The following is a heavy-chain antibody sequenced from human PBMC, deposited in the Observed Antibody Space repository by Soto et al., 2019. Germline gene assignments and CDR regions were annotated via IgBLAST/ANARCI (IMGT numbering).Heavy chain of an antibody. CDR2: VYFSGST. J-gene: IGHJ5*02. V-gene: IGHV4-61*08. Sequence: NPSETLSLTCSVSGDSVSSGDYYWSWIRQPPGKGLEWIGHVYFSGSTNYIPSLKSRLTMSVDTAKNQFSLKLSSVTAADTAVYYCARIPVDTYMIYWSDPWGQGTQVTVSS. D-gene: IGHD3-16*01. CDR1: GDSVSSGDYY. CDR3: ARIPVDTYMIYWSDP.